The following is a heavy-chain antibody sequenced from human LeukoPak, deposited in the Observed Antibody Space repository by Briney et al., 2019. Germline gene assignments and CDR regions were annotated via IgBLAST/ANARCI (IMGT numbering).Heavy chain of an antibody. D-gene: IGHD3-22*01. CDR3: ARDRYYYDSSLYNWFDP. CDR1: GGSISSSSYY. CDR2: IYYSGST. V-gene: IGHV4-39*07. J-gene: IGHJ5*02. Sequence: SETLSLTCTVSGGSISSSSYYWGWIRQPPGKGLEWIGSIYYSGSTYYNPSLKSRVTISVDTSKNQFSLKLSSVTAADTAVYYCARDRYYYDSSLYNWFDPWGQGTLVTVSS.